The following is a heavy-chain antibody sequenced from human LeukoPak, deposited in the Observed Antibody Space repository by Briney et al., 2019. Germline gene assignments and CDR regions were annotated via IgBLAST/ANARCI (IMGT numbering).Heavy chain of an antibody. V-gene: IGHV4-59*01. CDR1: GGSISTYY. Sequence: SETLSLTCTVSGGSISTYYWNWIRQPPGKGLEWIGYIYYSGSTNYNPSLTGRVTISVDTSKNQFSLKLSSVTAADTAVYYCAREYNYYDSSGWDAFEIWGQGTTVTVSS. CDR2: IYYSGST. D-gene: IGHD3-22*01. J-gene: IGHJ3*02. CDR3: AREYNYYDSSGWDAFEI.